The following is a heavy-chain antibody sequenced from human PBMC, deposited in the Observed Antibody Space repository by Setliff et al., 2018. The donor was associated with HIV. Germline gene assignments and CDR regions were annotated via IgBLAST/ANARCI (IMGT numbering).Heavy chain of an antibody. CDR2: ISSGSSYI. Sequence: GGSLRLSCAASGFAFDNYCMTWVRQAPGKGLEWVSSISSGSSYIYYADSVKGRFTISRDNDRNSLYLQMNGLRAEDTAVYYCARGPTTVTNYYYYYMDVWGKGTTVTVSS. CDR3: ARGPTTVTNYYYYYMDV. D-gene: IGHD4-17*01. J-gene: IGHJ6*03. V-gene: IGHV3-21*01. CDR1: GFAFDNYC.